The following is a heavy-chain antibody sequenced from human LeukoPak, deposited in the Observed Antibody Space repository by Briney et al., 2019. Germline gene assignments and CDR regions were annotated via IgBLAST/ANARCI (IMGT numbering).Heavy chain of an antibody. Sequence: GGSLRLSCAASGFTFSSYWMHWVRQAPGKGLEWVSSISSSSSYIYYADSVKGRFTISRDNAKNSLYLQMNSLRAEDTAVYYCARDSIVVVINDAFDIWGQGTMVTVSS. D-gene: IGHD3-22*01. J-gene: IGHJ3*02. CDR1: GFTFSSYW. CDR3: ARDSIVVVINDAFDI. CDR2: ISSSSSYI. V-gene: IGHV3-21*01.